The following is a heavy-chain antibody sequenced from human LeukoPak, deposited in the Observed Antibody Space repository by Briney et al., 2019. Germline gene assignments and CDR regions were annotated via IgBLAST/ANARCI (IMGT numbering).Heavy chain of an antibody. J-gene: IGHJ6*03. V-gene: IGHV4-39*07. Sequence: SETLSLTCNVSGGSIRGYYWSWIRQPPGKGLEWIGSIYYSGSTYYNPSLKSRVTIPVDTSKNQFSLKLSSVTAADTAVYYCARVSDSSGYHMDVWGKGTTVTVSS. CDR2: IYYSGST. CDR3: ARVSDSSGYHMDV. CDR1: GGSIRGYY. D-gene: IGHD6-19*01.